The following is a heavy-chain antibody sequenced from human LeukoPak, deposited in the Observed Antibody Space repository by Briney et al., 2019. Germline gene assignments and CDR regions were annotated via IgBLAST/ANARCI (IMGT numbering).Heavy chain of an antibody. CDR2: ISAYNGNT. J-gene: IGHJ6*04. Sequence: ASVKVSCKASGYTFTSYGISWVRQAPGQGLEWMGWISAYNGNTNYAQKLQGRVTMTTDTSTRTAYMEPRSLRSDDTAVYYCARVITMVRGYYYYGMDVWGKGTTVTVSS. CDR1: GYTFTSYG. CDR3: ARVITMVRGYYYYGMDV. D-gene: IGHD3-10*01. V-gene: IGHV1-18*04.